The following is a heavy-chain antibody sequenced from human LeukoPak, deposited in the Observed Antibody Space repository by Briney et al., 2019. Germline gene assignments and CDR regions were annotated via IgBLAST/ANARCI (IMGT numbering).Heavy chain of an antibody. CDR1: GFNVSDYY. D-gene: IGHD4-23*01. CDR2: IYSGGST. Sequence: SGGSLRLSCAASGFNVSDYYMSWVRQAPGKGLEWVSVIYSGGSTYYADSVKGRFTISRDNCARDSRHSGNAFVGLRSYWYFDLWGRGTLVTVSS. J-gene: IGHJ2*01. V-gene: IGHV3-53*01. CDR3: L.